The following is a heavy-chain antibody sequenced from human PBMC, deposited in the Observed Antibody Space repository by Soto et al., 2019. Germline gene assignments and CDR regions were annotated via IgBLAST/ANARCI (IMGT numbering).Heavy chain of an antibody. Sequence: GGSLRLSCAASGFTFSSYWMHWVHQAPGKGLVWVSRINSDGSSTSYADSVKGRFTISRDNAKNTLYLQMNSLRAEDTAVYYCARDPGAYNWFDPWGQGTLVTVSS. D-gene: IGHD3-10*01. V-gene: IGHV3-74*01. CDR2: INSDGSST. CDR1: GFTFSSYW. J-gene: IGHJ5*02. CDR3: ARDPGAYNWFDP.